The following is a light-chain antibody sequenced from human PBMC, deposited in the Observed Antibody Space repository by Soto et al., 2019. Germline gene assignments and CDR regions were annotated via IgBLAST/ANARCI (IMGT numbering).Light chain of an antibody. V-gene: IGLV1-44*01. CDR2: NNN. CDR3: AAWDDSLKGVL. J-gene: IGLJ2*01. CDR1: SSSIGSNP. Sequence: QSVLTQPPSASGTPGQRVTISCSGSSSSIGSNPVHWYQQLPGTAPKLLVHNNNHRPSGVPDRFSGSKSGTSASLAISGLESEDEADYYCAAWDDSLKGVLFGGGTKLTVL.